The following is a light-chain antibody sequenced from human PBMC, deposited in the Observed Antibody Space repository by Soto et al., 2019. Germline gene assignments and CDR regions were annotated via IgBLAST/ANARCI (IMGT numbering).Light chain of an antibody. Sequence: QSVVTQPPSVSGAPGQRVTISCTGSSSNIGAGYDVHWYQLLPGTAPKLLIYGNSNRPSGVPDRFSGSKSGTSASLAITGLQAEDEADYYCQSYDSSSHVVFGGGIKLTVL. CDR2: GNS. CDR1: SSNIGAGYD. J-gene: IGLJ2*01. CDR3: QSYDSSSHVV. V-gene: IGLV1-40*01.